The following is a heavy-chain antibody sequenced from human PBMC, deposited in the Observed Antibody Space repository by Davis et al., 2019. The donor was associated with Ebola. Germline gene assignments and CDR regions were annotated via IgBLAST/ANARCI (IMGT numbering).Heavy chain of an antibody. J-gene: IGHJ4*02. Sequence: GESLKISCAASGFTFSSYSMNWVRQAPGKGLEWVSSISSSSSYIYYADSVKGRFTISRDNAKNSLYLQMNSLRAEDTAVYYCARRPIYYYDSSGYLDYWGQGTLVTVSS. CDR2: ISSSSSYI. CDR3: ARRPIYYYDSSGYLDY. CDR1: GFTFSSYS. D-gene: IGHD3-22*01. V-gene: IGHV3-21*01.